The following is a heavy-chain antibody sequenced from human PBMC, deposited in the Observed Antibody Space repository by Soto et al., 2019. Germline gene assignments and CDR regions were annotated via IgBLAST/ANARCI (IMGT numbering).Heavy chain of an antibody. V-gene: IGHV5-51*01. D-gene: IGHD3-22*01. CDR1: GYSFTRYW. CDR3: ARRSDDYYDSSGYYYGW. Sequence: GESLNISCKGSGYSFTRYWIGWVRQMPGKGLEWMGIIYPGDSDTRYSPSFQGRVTISADKSISTAYLQWSSLKASDTAMYYCARRSDDYYDSSGYYYGWWGQGTLVTVS. CDR2: IYPGDSDT. J-gene: IGHJ4*02.